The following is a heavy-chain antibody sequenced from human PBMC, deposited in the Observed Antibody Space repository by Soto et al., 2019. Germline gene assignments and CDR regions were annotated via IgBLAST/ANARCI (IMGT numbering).Heavy chain of an antibody. J-gene: IGHJ4*02. D-gene: IGHD2-21*02. CDR3: ASANCGGDCSYRHDRYYFES. CDR1: GGSFTSDDYY. CDR2: IFYSGST. Sequence: QVQLQESGPGLVKPSQSLSLTCTVSGGSFTSDDYYWSWIRQPPGRGLEWIGYIFYSGSTHYNPSLKSRFIISLDTSKKQVSLKLSSVTAADTAVYYCASANCGGDCSYRHDRYYFESWGQGTLVTVSS. V-gene: IGHV4-30-4*01.